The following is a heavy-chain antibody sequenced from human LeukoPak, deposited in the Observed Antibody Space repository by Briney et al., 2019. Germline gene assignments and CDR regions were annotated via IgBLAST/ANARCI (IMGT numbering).Heavy chain of an antibody. CDR2: IKHDGSEK. V-gene: IGHV3-7*01. CDR3: ARANIVVVPAAYGFDY. CDR1: GFIFTNYF. J-gene: IGHJ4*02. Sequence: GGSLRLSCAASGFIFTNYFMSWVRQAPGKGLEWVASIKHDGSEKYYVDSVRGRFTISRDNTMNSLYLQMSSLRAEDTAVYYCARANIVVVPAAYGFDYWGQGTLVTVSS. D-gene: IGHD2-2*01.